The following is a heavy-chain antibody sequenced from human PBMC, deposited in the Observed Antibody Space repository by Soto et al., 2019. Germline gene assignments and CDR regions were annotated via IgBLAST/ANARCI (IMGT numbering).Heavy chain of an antibody. J-gene: IGHJ4*02. V-gene: IGHV1-3*01. D-gene: IGHD5-12*01. CDR3: ARGPSCGCFDF. CDR2: INPANGVT. Sequence: PGASVKVSCKTSGYTFTTIFLHWLRQAPGQRLEWMGWINPANGVTMYSQKFLGRVSNTRDTSATTAYMELTSLTSDDTAVYYCARGPSCGCFDFWGQGTLVTVSS. CDR1: GYTFTTIF.